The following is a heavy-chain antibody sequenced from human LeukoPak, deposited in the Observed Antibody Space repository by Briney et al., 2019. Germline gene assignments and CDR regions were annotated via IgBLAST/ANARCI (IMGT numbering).Heavy chain of an antibody. CDR3: MCWGTDNH. CDR1: GFTFSNSA. Sequence: PGGSLRLSCAASGFTFSNSAMNWVRQVPGKGLEWVSSIDYDSSHIYYAASVRGRFTISRDNARNSAYLQMNSLRVEDTAVYYCMCWGTDNHWGQGILVTVSS. CDR2: IDYDSSHI. J-gene: IGHJ4*02. D-gene: IGHD7-27*01. V-gene: IGHV3-21*01.